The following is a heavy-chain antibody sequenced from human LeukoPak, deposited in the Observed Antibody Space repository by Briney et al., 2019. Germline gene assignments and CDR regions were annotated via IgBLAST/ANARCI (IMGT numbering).Heavy chain of an antibody. CDR3: AKDGYCGSSSCVY. CDR2: ITASGARI. J-gene: IGHJ4*02. V-gene: IGHV3-23*01. CDR1: GFPFSSYA. D-gene: IGHD2-2*03. Sequence: PGGSLRLSCAASGFPFSSYAMTWVRQAPGKGLEWVSTITASGARIDYADSVKGRFTISRDNSKNRLYLQMNSLRAEDTAVYYCAKDGYCGSSSCVYWGQGTLVTVSS.